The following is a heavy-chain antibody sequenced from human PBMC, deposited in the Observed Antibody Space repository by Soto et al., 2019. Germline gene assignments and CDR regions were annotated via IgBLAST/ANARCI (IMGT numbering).Heavy chain of an antibody. J-gene: IGHJ6*01. V-gene: IGHV3-9*01. Sequence: EVQLVESGGGLVQPGRSLRLSCAASGFTFDDYPMHWVRQAPGKGLECVSGISWNSGSICYADSVKGRFTISRDNAKNYLYMQMQSLTVDAKGLHYCAKLMGLGECDCENMDVWVQGTTVTVAS. CDR2: ISWNSGSI. CDR3: AKLMGLGECDCENMDV. D-gene: IGHD3-10*01. CDR1: GFTFDDYP.